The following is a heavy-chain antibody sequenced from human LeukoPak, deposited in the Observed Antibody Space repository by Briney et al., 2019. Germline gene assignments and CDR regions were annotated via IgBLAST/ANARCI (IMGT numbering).Heavy chain of an antibody. CDR1: GFTFSSYW. J-gene: IGHJ4*02. CDR2: IKQDGSEK. Sequence: GGSLRLSCAASGFTFSSYWMSWVRQAPGKGLEWVANIKQDGSEKYYVDSVKGRFTISRDNAKNSLYLQMNSLRAEDTAVYYCARGPPVGATDYFDYWGQGTLVTVSS. D-gene: IGHD1-26*01. CDR3: ARGPPVGATDYFDY. V-gene: IGHV3-7*01.